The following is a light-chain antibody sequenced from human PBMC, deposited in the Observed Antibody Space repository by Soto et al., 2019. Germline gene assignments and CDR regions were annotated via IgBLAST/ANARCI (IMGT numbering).Light chain of an antibody. J-gene: IGKJ1*01. CDR1: QSISSSF. CDR2: GAS. V-gene: IGKV3-20*01. Sequence: EVMLTQSPATLSLSPGERATLSCRASQSISSSFLAWYQQKPGQAPRLLIYGASSRATGIPDRFSGSGSGTDFTLTISRLEPEDFAVYYCQQCGSSPETFGQGTKVAIK. CDR3: QQCGSSPET.